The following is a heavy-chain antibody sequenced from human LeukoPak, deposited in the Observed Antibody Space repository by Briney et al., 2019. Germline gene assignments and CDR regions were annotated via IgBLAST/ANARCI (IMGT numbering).Heavy chain of an antibody. CDR1: GGSFSGYY. CDR2: IFYSGGT. V-gene: IGHV4-59*01. CDR3: ARATVYSGSFDY. J-gene: IGHJ4*02. D-gene: IGHD1-26*01. Sequence: SETLSLTCAVYGGSFSGYYWTWIRQSPGKGLEWIGNIFYSGGTNYSPSLKSRVTIPVDTSKNQFSLKLIAVTAADTAVYYCARATVYSGSFDYWGQGTLVTVSS.